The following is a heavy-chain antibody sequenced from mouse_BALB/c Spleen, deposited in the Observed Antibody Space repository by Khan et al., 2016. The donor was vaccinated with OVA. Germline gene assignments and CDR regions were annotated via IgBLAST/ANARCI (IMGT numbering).Heavy chain of an antibody. CDR1: GYTFTNYW. D-gene: IGHD1-1*01. CDR3: VNHGSSSAWFTY. V-gene: IGHV1-7*01. Sequence: VQVVESGAELAKPGASVKMSCKASGYTFTNYWMHWVKQRPGQGLEWIGYVNPSTGYTEYNQKFKDKATLTADKSSSTAYMQLSSLTSEDSAVYYCVNHGSSSAWFTYWGQGTLVTVSA. CDR2: VNPSTGYT. J-gene: IGHJ3*01.